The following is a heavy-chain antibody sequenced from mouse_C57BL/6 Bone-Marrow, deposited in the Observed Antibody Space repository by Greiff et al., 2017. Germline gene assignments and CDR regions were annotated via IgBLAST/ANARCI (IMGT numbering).Heavy chain of an antibody. CDR3: AIITTASYWYFDV. CDR2: ISSGSSTI. D-gene: IGHD1-1*01. J-gene: IGHJ1*03. Sequence: DVQLVESGGGLVKPGGSLKLSCAASGFTFSDYGMHWVRQAPEKGLEWVAYISSGSSTIYYADTVKGRFTISRDNAKNTLFLQMTSLGSEDTAMYYCAIITTASYWYFDVWGTGTTVTVSS. V-gene: IGHV5-17*01. CDR1: GFTFSDYG.